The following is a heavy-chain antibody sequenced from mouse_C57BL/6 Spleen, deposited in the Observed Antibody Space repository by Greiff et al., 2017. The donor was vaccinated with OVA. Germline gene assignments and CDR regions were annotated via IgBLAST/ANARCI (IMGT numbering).Heavy chain of an antibody. D-gene: IGHD1-1*01. Sequence: QVQLQQPGAELVMPGASVKLSCKASGYTFTSYWMHWVKQRPGQGLEWIGEIDPSDSYTNYNQTFKGKSTLTVDKSSSTAYMQLSSLTSEDSAVYYCARRDYYGSSYRYFDVWGTGTTVTVST. CDR2: IDPSDSYT. V-gene: IGHV1-69*01. CDR3: ARRDYYGSSYRYFDV. J-gene: IGHJ1*03. CDR1: GYTFTSYW.